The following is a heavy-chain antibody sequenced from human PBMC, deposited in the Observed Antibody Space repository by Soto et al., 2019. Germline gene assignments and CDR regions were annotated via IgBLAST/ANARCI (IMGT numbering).Heavy chain of an antibody. D-gene: IGHD2-21*01. CDR2: IYYSGST. CDR3: ARVWFSGKMGESWGRGAFDI. J-gene: IGHJ3*02. CDR1: GGSISSGGYY. V-gene: IGHV4-31*03. Sequence: QVQLQESGPGLVKPSQTLSLTCTVSGGSISSGGYYWSWIRQHPGKGLEWIGYIYYSGSTYYNPSLKSRVTISVDTSKNQFSLKLSSVTAADTAVYYCARVWFSGKMGESWGRGAFDIWGQGTMVTVSS.